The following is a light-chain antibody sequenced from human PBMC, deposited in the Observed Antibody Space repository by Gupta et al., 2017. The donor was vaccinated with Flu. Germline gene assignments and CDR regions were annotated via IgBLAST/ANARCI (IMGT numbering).Light chain of an antibody. V-gene: IGLV3-1*01. CDR2: QDN. J-gene: IGLJ3*02. CDR3: QEWDSTTWV. Sequence: SYEVTQPPSVSVSPGQTASITCSGDKLGDKYSCWYQQKPGQSPVLGIYQDNKRPSGIPERFSGSNSGNTDTLTISGTQAMDESYYYCQEWDSTTWVFGGGTKLTVL. CDR1: KLGDKY.